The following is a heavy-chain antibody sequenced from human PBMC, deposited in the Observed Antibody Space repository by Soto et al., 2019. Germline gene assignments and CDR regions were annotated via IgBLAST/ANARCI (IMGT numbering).Heavy chain of an antibody. D-gene: IGHD1-26*01. J-gene: IGHJ1*01. Sequence: GGSLRLSCAASGFTFSSFGMHWVRQAPDKGLQWVAVISYDGSDKYYADSVKGRFTISRDDSTNTMYLQMNSLRLEDTAVYYCARDLVGATTEYFQHWGQGTLVTVSS. V-gene: IGHV3-30*03. CDR1: GFTFSSFG. CDR3: ARDLVGATTEYFQH. CDR2: ISYDGSDK.